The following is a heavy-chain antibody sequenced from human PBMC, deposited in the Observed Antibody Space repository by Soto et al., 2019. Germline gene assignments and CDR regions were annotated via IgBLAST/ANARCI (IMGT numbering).Heavy chain of an antibody. CDR2: IYSGGST. J-gene: IGHJ4*02. CDR3: ARGPWAADY. Sequence: EVQLVESGGGLVQPGGSLRLSCAASGFTVSTKYMSWVRQAPGKGLEWVSVIYSGGSTFYADSVRGRFTISRDNSKNTVNLQMNSRSAEDTAVYYCARGPWAADYWGQGTLVTVSS. CDR1: GFTVSTKY. D-gene: IGHD3-16*01. V-gene: IGHV3-66*01.